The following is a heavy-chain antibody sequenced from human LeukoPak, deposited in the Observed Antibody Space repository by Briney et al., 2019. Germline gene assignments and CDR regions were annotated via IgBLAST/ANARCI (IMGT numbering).Heavy chain of an antibody. D-gene: IGHD5-18*01. Sequence: GGSLRLSCAASGFTFSSYSMNWVRQAPGKGLEWVSSISSSSSYIYYVDSVKGRFTISRDNAKNSLYLQMNSLRAEDTAVYYCARDREYSYGDWGQGTLVTVSS. J-gene: IGHJ4*02. V-gene: IGHV3-21*01. CDR2: ISSSSSYI. CDR1: GFTFSSYS. CDR3: ARDREYSYGD.